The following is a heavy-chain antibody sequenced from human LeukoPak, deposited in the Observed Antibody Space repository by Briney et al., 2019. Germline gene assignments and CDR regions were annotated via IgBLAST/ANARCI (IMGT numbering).Heavy chain of an antibody. CDR2: IYYSGST. CDR3: ARGITGYSYGYNDY. CDR1: GGSISSYY. Sequence: SETLSLTCTVSGGSISSYYWSWIRQPPGKGLEWIGYIYYSGSTNYSPSLKSRVTISVDTSKNQFSLKLSSVTAADTAVYYCARGITGYSYGYNDYWGQGTLVTVSS. J-gene: IGHJ4*02. D-gene: IGHD5-18*01. V-gene: IGHV4-59*08.